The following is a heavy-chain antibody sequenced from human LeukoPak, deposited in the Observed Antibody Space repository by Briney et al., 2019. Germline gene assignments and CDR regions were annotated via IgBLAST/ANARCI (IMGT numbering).Heavy chain of an antibody. D-gene: IGHD2-2*01. CDR3: ARGISSDP. J-gene: IGHJ5*02. V-gene: IGHV3-7*01. CDR2: IKQDGSEK. Sequence: GGSLRLSCTASEFTLGSYWMTLVRQAPGKGPEWVANIKQDGSEKYYVDSVKGRFTISRDNAKNSLYLQMNSLRDEDTAVYYCARGISSDPWGQGTLVTVSS. CDR1: EFTLGSYW.